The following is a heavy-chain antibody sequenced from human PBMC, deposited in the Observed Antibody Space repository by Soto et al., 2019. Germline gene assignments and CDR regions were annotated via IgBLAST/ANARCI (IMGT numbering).Heavy chain of an antibody. J-gene: IGHJ4*02. Sequence: QVQLVQSGAEVKKPGSSVRVSCKASGDTFNFYSINWVRQAPGLGLERMGRINPILSMSNYAPRFQGRVTMTADKSTSTAYMELSSVRSEDTAMYYCASSYGSGYRAFDSWGQGALVTVSS. CDR1: GDTFNFYS. CDR2: INPILSMS. D-gene: IGHD3-10*01. V-gene: IGHV1-69*02. CDR3: ASSYGSGYRAFDS.